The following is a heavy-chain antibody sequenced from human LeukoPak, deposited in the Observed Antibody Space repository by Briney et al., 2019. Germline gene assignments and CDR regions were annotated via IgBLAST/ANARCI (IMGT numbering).Heavy chain of an antibody. CDR2: INPNSGGT. D-gene: IGHD1-26*01. CDR1: GYTFTGYY. V-gene: IGHV1-2*02. CDR3: ARVPPSIVGAIDY. J-gene: IGHJ4*02. Sequence: ASVKVSCKASGYTFTGYYMHWVRQAPGQGLEWMGWINPNSGGTNYAQKFQGRVTMTRDTSISTAYMELSRLRSDDTAVYYCARVPPSIVGAIDYWGQGTVVTVSS.